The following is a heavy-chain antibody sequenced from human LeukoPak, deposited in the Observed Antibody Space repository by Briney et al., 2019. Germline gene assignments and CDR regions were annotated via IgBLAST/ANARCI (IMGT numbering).Heavy chain of an antibody. CDR3: AQGDNFSRVADAFHS. J-gene: IGHJ3*01. CDR1: GFTFDKFA. CDR2: ISSGADT. Sequence: GGSLRLSCAASGFTFDKFAMSWVRQAPGKGLQWVSTISSGADTYYADAVKGGFSISRDNSGKTVSVQMQSLRADDTAVYFCAQGDNFSRVADAFHSCGQATMVTVCS. V-gene: IGHV3-23*01. D-gene: IGHD4-11*01.